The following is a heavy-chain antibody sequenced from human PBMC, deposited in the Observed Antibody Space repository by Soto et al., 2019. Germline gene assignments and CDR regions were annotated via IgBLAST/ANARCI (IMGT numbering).Heavy chain of an antibody. J-gene: IGHJ5*02. CDR2: IYYSGST. D-gene: IGHD4-17*01. V-gene: IGHV4-28*03. Sequence: SETLSLTCAVSGYSISSSNWWGWIRQPPGKGLEWIGYIYYSGSTYYNPSLKSRVTMSVDTSKNQLSLKLSSVTAVDTAVYYCARETYGDYVGYFDPWGQGTLVTVSS. CDR3: ARETYGDYVGYFDP. CDR1: GYSISSSNW.